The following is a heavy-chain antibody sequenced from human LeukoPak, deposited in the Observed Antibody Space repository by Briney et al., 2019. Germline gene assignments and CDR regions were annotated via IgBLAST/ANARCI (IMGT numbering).Heavy chain of an antibody. CDR2: INHSGST. CDR3: ARSLSSSGIDY. CDR1: GGSFSGYY. D-gene: IGHD6-6*01. V-gene: IGHV4-34*01. Sequence: PSETLSLTCAVYGGSFSGYYWSWIRQPPEKGLEWIGEINHSGSTNYNPSLKSRVTISVDTSKNQFSLELSSVTAADTAVYYCARSLSSSGIDYWGQGTLVTVSS. J-gene: IGHJ4*02.